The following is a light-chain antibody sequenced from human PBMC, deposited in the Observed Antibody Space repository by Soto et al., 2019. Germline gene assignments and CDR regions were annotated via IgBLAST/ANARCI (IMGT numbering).Light chain of an antibody. CDR2: TTS. J-gene: IGKJ4*01. V-gene: IGKV1-39*01. CDR3: QQRYSTPHT. CDR1: QSISNF. Sequence: DIQMTQSPSSLSASVGDRVTITCRASQSISNFLDCYQQKPGKAPKILIHTTSNLQSGVPSRFRVGETGTDFRLTISSLQPEDFATYYCQQRYSTPHTFGGGTKVEI.